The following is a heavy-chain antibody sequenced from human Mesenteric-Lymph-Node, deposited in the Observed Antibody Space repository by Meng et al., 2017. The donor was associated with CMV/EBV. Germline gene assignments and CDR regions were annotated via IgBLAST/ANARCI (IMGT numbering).Heavy chain of an antibody. D-gene: IGHD6-19*01. V-gene: IGHV3-66*02. CDR2: FYRSGST. Sequence: GGSLRLSCVASGFTVSDNHMSWVRQAPGRGLEWVAVFYRSGSTDYADSVKGRFTISRDNSKNTLYLQMNRPRVENTGVYYCAREDPAVDVFDMWGQGTLVTVSS. J-gene: IGHJ3*02. CDR3: AREDPAVDVFDM. CDR1: GFTVSDNH.